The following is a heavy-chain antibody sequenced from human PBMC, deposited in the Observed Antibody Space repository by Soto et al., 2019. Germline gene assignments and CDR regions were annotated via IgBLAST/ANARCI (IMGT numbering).Heavy chain of an antibody. Sequence: PGGPLRLSCAASGVSFSNAWMSWVRQAPGKGLEWVGRIKSQTDGERTDYAAPVKGRFTISRDDSKSTVYLQMNSLEPEDTAIYYCITDYVRVDRDCWRGFFVHWGQGTLVTVSS. CDR2: IKSQTDGERT. CDR3: ITDYVRVDRDCWRGFFVH. J-gene: IGHJ4*02. V-gene: IGHV3-15*01. CDR1: GVSFSNAW. D-gene: IGHD2-21*01.